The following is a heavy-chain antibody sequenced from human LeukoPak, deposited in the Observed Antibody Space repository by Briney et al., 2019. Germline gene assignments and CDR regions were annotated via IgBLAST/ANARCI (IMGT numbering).Heavy chain of an antibody. CDR3: ARDRAAPGIGEIGD. D-gene: IGHD6-13*01. CDR2: ISGSRRST. Sequence: QPGGSLVVSCAASGFTFSRYAMSGGRPAAGKGLEWVSAISGSRRSTYYAASVKGRFTISRDNSKNTVYLQLNSLRTVDTSIYYCARDRAAPGIGEIGDLGQGVMVTVSS. CDR1: GFTFSRYA. J-gene: IGHJ4*02. V-gene: IGHV3-23*01.